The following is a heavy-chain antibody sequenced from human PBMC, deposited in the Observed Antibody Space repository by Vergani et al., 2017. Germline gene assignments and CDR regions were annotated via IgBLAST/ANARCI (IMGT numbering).Heavy chain of an antibody. J-gene: IGHJ4*02. D-gene: IGHD2-2*02. Sequence: QVQLQQWGAGLLKPSETLSLTCAVYGGSFSGYYWSWIRQPPGKGLEWIGEINHSGSTNYHPSLKSRVTISVDTSKNQFSLRLSSVTAADTAVYYGARGRASIYCSSTSCYNRFDYWGQGTLVTVSS. V-gene: IGHV4-34*01. CDR1: GGSFSGYY. CDR3: ARGRASIYCSSTSCYNRFDY. CDR2: INHSGST.